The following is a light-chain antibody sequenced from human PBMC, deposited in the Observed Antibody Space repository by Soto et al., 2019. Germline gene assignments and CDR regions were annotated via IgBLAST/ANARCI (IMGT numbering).Light chain of an antibody. CDR2: DVS. Sequence: QSALTQPASVSGSPGQSITISCAGTSSDVGGYNYVSWYQHHPGKAPKLMIYDVSNRPSGVSNRFSGSKSGNTASLTISGLQAEDEADYYCNSYTSSRTFVFGTGTKLTVL. CDR3: NSYTSSRTFV. V-gene: IGLV2-14*03. CDR1: SSDVGGYNY. J-gene: IGLJ1*01.